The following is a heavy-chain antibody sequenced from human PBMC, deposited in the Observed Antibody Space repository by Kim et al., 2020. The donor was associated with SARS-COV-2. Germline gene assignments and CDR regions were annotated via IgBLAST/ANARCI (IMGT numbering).Heavy chain of an antibody. CDR2: IIPIFGTP. CDR1: GGTFGTYT. Sequence: SVKVSCKASGGTFGTYTITWVRQAPGQGLEWMGGIIPIFGTPDYAQNFQGRVTISADESTTTAYMELSSLRSEDTAVYYCAKKEIVGPLDYWGQGTLVTFSS. CDR3: AKKEIVGPLDY. J-gene: IGHJ4*02. D-gene: IGHD2-15*01. V-gene: IGHV1-69*13.